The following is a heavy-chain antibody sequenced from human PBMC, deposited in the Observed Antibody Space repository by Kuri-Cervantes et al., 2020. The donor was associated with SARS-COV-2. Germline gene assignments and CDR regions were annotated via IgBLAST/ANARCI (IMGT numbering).Heavy chain of an antibody. J-gene: IGHJ4*02. Sequence: GESLKIPCAASGFTFSSSAMSGVRQAPGKGLEWVSAISGSGGSTYYADPMKGRFTISIDNSKNTLYLQMNSLRAEDTAVYCCAKDGRLIAARLPRPGQTYFDYWGQGTLVTVSS. CDR1: GFTFSSSA. D-gene: IGHD6-6*01. V-gene: IGHV3-23*01. CDR2: ISGSGGST. CDR3: AKDGRLIAARLPRPGQTYFDY.